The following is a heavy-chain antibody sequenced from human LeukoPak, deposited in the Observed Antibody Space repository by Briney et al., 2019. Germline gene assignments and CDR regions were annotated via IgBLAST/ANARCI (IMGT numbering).Heavy chain of an antibody. CDR3: ARGSDVLLLYNDAFDI. Sequence: GGSLRLSCSASGFTFSSYEMNWVRQAPGKGLEWISYITGSGDTIYYADSVKGRFTISRDNAKNSLFLQMNSLTAADTAVYYCARGSDVLLLYNDAFDIWGQGTMVTVSS. CDR2: ITGSGDTI. J-gene: IGHJ3*02. CDR1: GFTFSSYE. D-gene: IGHD3-22*01. V-gene: IGHV3-48*03.